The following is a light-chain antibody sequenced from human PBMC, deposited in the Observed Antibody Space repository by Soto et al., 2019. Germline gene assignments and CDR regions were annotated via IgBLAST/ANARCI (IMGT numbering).Light chain of an antibody. CDR2: GAS. J-gene: IGKJ5*01. CDR1: QSVSSSY. Sequence: EIVLTQSPATLSLSPGERATLSCMASQSVSSSYLAWYLQKPGQAPRLLIYGASSRATGIPDRFSGSGSGTDFTLTISKLEPEDFALYYCQQRRNWPPEVTFGQGTQREIK. CDR3: QQRRNWPPEVT. V-gene: IGKV3D-20*02.